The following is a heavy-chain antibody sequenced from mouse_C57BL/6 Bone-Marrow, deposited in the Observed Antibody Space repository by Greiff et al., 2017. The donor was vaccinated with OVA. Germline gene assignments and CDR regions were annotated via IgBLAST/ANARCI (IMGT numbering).Heavy chain of an antibody. CDR1: GYTFTSYW. V-gene: IGHV1-74*01. CDR2: IHPSDSDT. CDR3: AISDYYGSSPYAMDY. J-gene: IGHJ4*01. Sequence: VKLQQPGAELVKPGASVKVSCKASGYTFTSYWMHWVKQRPGQGLEWIGRIHPSDSDTNYNQKFKGKATLTVDKSSSTAYMQLSSLTSEDSAVYYCAISDYYGSSPYAMDYWGQGTSVTVSS. D-gene: IGHD1-1*01.